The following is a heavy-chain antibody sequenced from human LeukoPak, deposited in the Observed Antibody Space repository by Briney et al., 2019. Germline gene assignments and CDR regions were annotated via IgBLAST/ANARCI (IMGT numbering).Heavy chain of an antibody. CDR2: INSDGSNT. V-gene: IGHV3-74*01. J-gene: IGHJ4*02. Sequence: GGSLRLSCAASGFTFSSYWMHWFRQAPGKGPVWVSRINSDGSNTNYADSVQGRLTISRDNAKNTLYLQMNSLRAEDTAVYYCVRGSSGWYGQDHWGQGTLVTVSS. CDR1: GFTFSSYW. CDR3: VRGSSGWYGQDH. D-gene: IGHD6-19*01.